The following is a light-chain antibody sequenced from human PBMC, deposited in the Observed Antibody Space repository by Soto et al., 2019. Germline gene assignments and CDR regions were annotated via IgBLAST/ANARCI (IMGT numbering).Light chain of an antibody. CDR3: QQYGRSPFT. CDR1: QSVSSNN. V-gene: IGKV3-20*01. J-gene: IGKJ3*01. CDR2: GAS. Sequence: EIVLTQSPGTLSLSPGERATLSCRASQSVSSNNLAWYQQRPGQAPRVVIYGASTRATGIPERFSGSGSGTDFTLTIRRLEPEEFAVYYCQQYGRSPFTFGPGTKVDIK.